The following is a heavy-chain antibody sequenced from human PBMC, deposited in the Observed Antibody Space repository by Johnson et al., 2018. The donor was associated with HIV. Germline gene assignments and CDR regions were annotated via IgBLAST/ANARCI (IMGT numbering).Heavy chain of an antibody. Sequence: VQLVESGGGLVQPGGSLRLSCAASGFIVSSNYMNWVRQAPGKGLEWVSRTNSDGTTTNYADSVKGRFPISRDNAKNSLYLQMNSLTAADTAVYYCARRALHYDVLTDYPVAANAFDIWGQGTMVTVSS. CDR2: TNSDGTTT. CDR1: GFIVSSNY. CDR3: ARRALHYDVLTDYPVAANAFDI. V-gene: IGHV3-74*02. D-gene: IGHD3-9*01. J-gene: IGHJ3*02.